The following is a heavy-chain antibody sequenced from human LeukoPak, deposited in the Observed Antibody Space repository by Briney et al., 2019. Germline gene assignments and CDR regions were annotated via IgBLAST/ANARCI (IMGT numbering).Heavy chain of an antibody. CDR1: GFTFSSYT. J-gene: IGHJ4*02. V-gene: IGHV3-21*03. D-gene: IGHD2/OR15-2a*01. CDR2: IFSSSTYI. Sequence: GGSLRLSCAASGFTFSSYTMNWVRQAPGKGLEWVSFIFSSSTYIYYTDPVKGRFTISRDNARNSLYLQMDNLRAEDTGVYYCARDFYDGFALDYWGQGTLVTVSS. CDR3: ARDFYDGFALDY.